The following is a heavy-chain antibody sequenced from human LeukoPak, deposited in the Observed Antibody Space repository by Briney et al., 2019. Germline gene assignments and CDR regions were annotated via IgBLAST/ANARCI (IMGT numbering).Heavy chain of an antibody. CDR3: ATTVARFGY. CDR1: GFTVSSNY. D-gene: IGHD1-1*01. CDR2: LYSGGNT. Sequence: GGSLRLSCAASGFTVSSNYMSWVRQAPGKGLEWVSVLYSGGNTYYADSVQGRFTISRDNSRNTLYLQMNSLRVEDTAVYYCATTVARFGYWGQGTLVTVSS. J-gene: IGHJ4*02. V-gene: IGHV3-66*01.